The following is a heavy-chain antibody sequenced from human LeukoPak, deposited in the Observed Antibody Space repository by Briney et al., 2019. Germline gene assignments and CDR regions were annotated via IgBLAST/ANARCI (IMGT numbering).Heavy chain of an antibody. CDR3: AGVMEGAPL. V-gene: IGHV3-21*01. Sequence: PRGSLRLSCAASGFTFSTYNMNWVRQAPGKGLEWVSSISSGSNYIYYADSVKGRFTISRDNAKNSLYLQMNSLRAEDTAVYYCAGVMEGAPLWGQGTMVTVSS. CDR1: GFTFSTYN. J-gene: IGHJ4*02. D-gene: IGHD1-26*01. CDR2: ISSGSNYI.